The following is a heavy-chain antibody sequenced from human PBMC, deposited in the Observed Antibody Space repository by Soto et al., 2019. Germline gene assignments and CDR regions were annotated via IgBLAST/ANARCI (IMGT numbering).Heavy chain of an antibody. V-gene: IGHV3-48*01. Sequence: GGSLRLSCAASGFTFSSYSMNWVRQAPGKGLEWVSYISSSTSTIYYADSVKGRFTISRDNAKNSLYLQMNSLRAEDTAVYYCARGGSDYYYMDVWGKGTTVTVSS. J-gene: IGHJ6*03. CDR3: ARGGSDYYYMDV. CDR2: ISSSTSTI. CDR1: GFTFSSYS.